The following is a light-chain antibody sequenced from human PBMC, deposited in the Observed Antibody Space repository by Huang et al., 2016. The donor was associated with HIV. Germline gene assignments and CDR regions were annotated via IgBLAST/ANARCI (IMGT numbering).Light chain of an antibody. CDR2: GAS. Sequence: EIVLTQSPGTLSLSPGERATLSCRASQSVSNSYLAWYQQKPGQPPRLLIYGASSRATGIPDRFSGSGSGTDFTLTISRLEPEDFVVYYCQQYGMSPRTFGRGTKLEIK. CDR3: QQYGMSPRT. J-gene: IGKJ2*01. V-gene: IGKV3-20*01. CDR1: QSVSNSY.